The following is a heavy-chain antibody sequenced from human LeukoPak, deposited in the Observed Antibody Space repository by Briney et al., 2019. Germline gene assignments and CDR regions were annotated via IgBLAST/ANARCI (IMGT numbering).Heavy chain of an antibody. D-gene: IGHD1-26*01. CDR3: ARDPPASGSYYVGY. Sequence: QPGRSLRLSCAASGFTFSSYGMHWVRQAPGKGLEWVAVISYDGSNKYYADSVKGRFTISRDNSKNSLYLQMNSLRAEDTAVYYCARDPPASGSYYVGYWGQGTLVTVSS. CDR1: GFTFSSYG. J-gene: IGHJ4*02. V-gene: IGHV3-30*03. CDR2: ISYDGSNK.